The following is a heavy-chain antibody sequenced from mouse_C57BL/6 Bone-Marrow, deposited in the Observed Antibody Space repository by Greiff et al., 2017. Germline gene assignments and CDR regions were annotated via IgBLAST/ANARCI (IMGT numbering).Heavy chain of an antibody. J-gene: IGHJ1*03. V-gene: IGHV1-82*01. CDR3: ARRVTTVSYWYFDV. Sequence: QVQLQQSGPELVKPGASVKISCKASGYAFSSSWMTWVKQRPGKGLEWIVRIYPGDGDTNYNGKFKGKATLTADKSSSTAYMQLSSLTSEDSAVYFCARRVTTVSYWYFDVWGTGTTVTVSS. CDR2: IYPGDGDT. CDR1: GYAFSSSW. D-gene: IGHD1-1*01.